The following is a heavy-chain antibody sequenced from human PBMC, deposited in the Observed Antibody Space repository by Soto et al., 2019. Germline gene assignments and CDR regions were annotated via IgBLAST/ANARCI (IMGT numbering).Heavy chain of an antibody. CDR3: ARGKRIAAAGTLA. Sequence: GGSLRLSCAASGFTFSSYAMHWVRQAPGKGLEWVAVISYDGSNKYYADSVKGRFTISRDNSKNTLYLQMNSLRAEDTAVYYCARGKRIAAAGTLAWGQGTLVTVSS. CDR1: GFTFSSYA. V-gene: IGHV3-30-3*01. CDR2: ISYDGSNK. J-gene: IGHJ5*02. D-gene: IGHD6-13*01.